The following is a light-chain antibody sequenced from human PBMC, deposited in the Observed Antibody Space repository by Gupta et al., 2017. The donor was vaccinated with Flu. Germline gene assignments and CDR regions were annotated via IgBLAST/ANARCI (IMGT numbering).Light chain of an antibody. CDR1: NIGSKS. CDR3: QVWDSSTDHLV. J-gene: IGLJ2*01. V-gene: IGLV3-21*02. CDR2: DDS. Sequence: SSVLTQPPSVSVAPGQTARITCGGNNIGSKSVHWYQQKPGQDPVLVVYDDSDRPSGIPERFSGANSGNTAALTITRVEAGDEADYYCQVWDSSTDHLVFGGGTELTVL.